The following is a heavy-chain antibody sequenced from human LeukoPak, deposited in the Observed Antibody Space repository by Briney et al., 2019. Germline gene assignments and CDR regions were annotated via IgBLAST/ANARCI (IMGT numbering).Heavy chain of an antibody. Sequence: PSETLSLTCTVSGASISSGSYYWVWIRQPPGQGLEWIGSIRYSGSTDYNPSLKSRVTTSLDTSKNQVSVNLRSVTAADTAVYYCARAVYCSSTSCYFDPWGQGTLVTVSS. V-gene: IGHV4-39*01. CDR3: ARAVYCSSTSCYFDP. CDR1: GASISSGSYY. CDR2: IRYSGST. J-gene: IGHJ5*02. D-gene: IGHD2-2*01.